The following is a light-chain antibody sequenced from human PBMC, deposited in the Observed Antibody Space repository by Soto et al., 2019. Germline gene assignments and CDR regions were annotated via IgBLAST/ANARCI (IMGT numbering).Light chain of an antibody. V-gene: IGKV3-15*01. Sequence: ATLPVSPWVRATPSCGASQSVTTNLAWYQQKPVQAPSLLIYGTSNRAAGVTASYSGSRSGTDFTLNITSLQSEDFAVYYCQQYNKWTSTFGPGN. CDR2: GTS. CDR3: QQYNKWTST. CDR1: QSVTTN. J-gene: IGKJ1*01.